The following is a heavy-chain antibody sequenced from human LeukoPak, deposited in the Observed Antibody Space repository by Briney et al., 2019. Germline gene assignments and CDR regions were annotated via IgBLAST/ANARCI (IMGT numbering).Heavy chain of an antibody. Sequence: SETLSLTCTVSGGSISSYYWSWIRQPAGKGLEWIGRIYTSGSTNYNPSLTSRGTMSVDTSKNQFSLKLSSVTAADTAVYYCERDGFYCSSTSCYLDYWGQGTLVTVSS. CDR2: IYTSGST. V-gene: IGHV4-4*07. CDR3: ERDGFYCSSTSCYLDY. J-gene: IGHJ4*02. CDR1: GGSISSYY. D-gene: IGHD2-2*01.